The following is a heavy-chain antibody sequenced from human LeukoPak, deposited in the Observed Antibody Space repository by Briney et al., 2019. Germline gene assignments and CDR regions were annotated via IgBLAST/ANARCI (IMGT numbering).Heavy chain of an antibody. Sequence: PGGSLRLSCAASGFTFSSHAMSWVRQAAGKGLEWVSATSGSGGSTYYADSVKGRFTISRDNSKSTLYLQMNSLRAEDTAVYYCAKQRAARGIKFDYWGQGTLVTVSS. J-gene: IGHJ4*02. CDR3: AKQRAARGIKFDY. V-gene: IGHV3-23*01. CDR2: TSGSGGST. D-gene: IGHD6-6*01. CDR1: GFTFSSHA.